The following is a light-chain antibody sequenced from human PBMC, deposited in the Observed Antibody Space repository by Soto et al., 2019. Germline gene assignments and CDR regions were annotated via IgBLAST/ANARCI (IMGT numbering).Light chain of an antibody. CDR3: KQRSNWLT. CDR2: DAS. Sequence: EIVLTQSPATLSLSPGERATLSCRASQSVSSYLACYQQKPGQAPRLLIYDASSRATGIPARFSGSGSGTDFTLTISSLEAEDFAVYYCKQRSNWLTFGGGTKVEIK. CDR1: QSVSSY. J-gene: IGKJ4*01. V-gene: IGKV3-11*01.